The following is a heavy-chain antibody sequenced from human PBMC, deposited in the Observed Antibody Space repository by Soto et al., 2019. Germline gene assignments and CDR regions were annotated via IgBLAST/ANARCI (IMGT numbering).Heavy chain of an antibody. J-gene: IGHJ2*01. V-gene: IGHV4-30-4*01. CDR3: AREIMPLTNDWYFDL. CDR2: IFDSGST. Sequence: QVQLQESGPGLEKPSETLSLTGTVSGGSISGGVHSWSWIRQPPAKGLEWIGHIFDSGSTYYNPSLKSRLTISVDTSKNQFSLRLSSVTAADTAVYYCAREIMPLTNDWYFDLWGRGTLVTVSS. CDR1: GGSISGGVHS. D-gene: IGHD2-8*01.